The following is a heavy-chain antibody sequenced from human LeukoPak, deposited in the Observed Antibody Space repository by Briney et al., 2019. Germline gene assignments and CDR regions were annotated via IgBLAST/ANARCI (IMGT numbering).Heavy chain of an antibody. Sequence: SETLSLTCTVSGGSISSSSYYWGWIRQPPGKGLEWIGSIYYSGSTYYNPSLKSRVTISVDTSKNQFSLKLSSVTAADTAVYYCAREALYYYDSSGNFDYWGQGTLVTVSS. J-gene: IGHJ4*02. D-gene: IGHD3-22*01. CDR1: GGSISSSSYY. CDR2: IYYSGST. V-gene: IGHV4-39*07. CDR3: AREALYYYDSSGNFDY.